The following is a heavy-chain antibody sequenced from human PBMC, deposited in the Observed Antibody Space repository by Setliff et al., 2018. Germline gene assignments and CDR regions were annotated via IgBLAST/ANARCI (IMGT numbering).Heavy chain of an antibody. CDR2: IRFDGSNK. V-gene: IGHV3-30*02. CDR1: RFTFSNYG. D-gene: IGHD1-26*01. Sequence: GGSLRLSCAASRFTFSNYGVHWVRQAPGKGLEWVAFIRFDGSNKYYADSVKGRFTISRDDAKNSLYLQMNSLRAEDTAVYYCARRVGFDYWGQGTLVTVSS. J-gene: IGHJ4*02. CDR3: ARRVGFDY.